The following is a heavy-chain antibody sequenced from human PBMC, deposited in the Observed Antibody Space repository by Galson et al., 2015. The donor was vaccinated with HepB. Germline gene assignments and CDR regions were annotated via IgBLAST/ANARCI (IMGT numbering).Heavy chain of an antibody. Sequence: SVKVSCKASGYTFTGYYMHWVRQAPGQGLEWMGWINPNSGGTNYAQKFQGRVTMTRDTSISTAYMELSRLRSDDTAVYYCARGPHYYDDWFDPWGQGTLVTVSS. V-gene: IGHV1-2*02. CDR3: ARGPHYYDDWFDP. CDR1: GYTFTGYY. J-gene: IGHJ5*02. CDR2: INPNSGGT. D-gene: IGHD3-22*01.